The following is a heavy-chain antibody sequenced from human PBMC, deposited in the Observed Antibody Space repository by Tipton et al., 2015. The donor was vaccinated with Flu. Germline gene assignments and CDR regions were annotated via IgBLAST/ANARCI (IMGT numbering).Heavy chain of an antibody. V-gene: IGHV3-30*04. D-gene: IGHD3-10*01. CDR1: GFTFSSYA. CDR3: AGMVEEDYGSGSWPTDAFDI. CDR2: TSYDGSNK. J-gene: IGHJ3*02. Sequence: RSLRLSCAASGFTFSSYAMHWVRQAPGKGLEWVAVTSYDGSNKYYADSVKGRFTISRDNSKNTLYLQMNSLRAEDTAVYYCAGMVEEDYGSGSWPTDAFDIWGQGTMVTVSS.